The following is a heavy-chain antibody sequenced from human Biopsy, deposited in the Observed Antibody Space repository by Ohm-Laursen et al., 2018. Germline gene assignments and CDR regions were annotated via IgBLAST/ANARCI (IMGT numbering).Heavy chain of an antibody. CDR3: ARVRGGFLEWFDY. Sequence: SETLSLTCTVSGESMGTYYWTWIRQPPGKGLEWIASTYYSGTTNKNPSLKSRVTISVDTSKRQFYLELSSVTAADTAIYYCARVRGGFLEWFDYWGQGTLITVSS. CDR1: GESMGTYY. J-gene: IGHJ5*01. D-gene: IGHD3-3*01. V-gene: IGHV4-59*01. CDR2: TYYSGTT.